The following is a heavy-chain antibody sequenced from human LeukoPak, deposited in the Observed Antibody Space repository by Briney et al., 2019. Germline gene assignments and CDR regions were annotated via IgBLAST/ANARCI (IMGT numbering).Heavy chain of an antibody. Sequence: SGTLSLTCAVSGGSISSSNWWSWVRQPPGKGLEWIGEIYHSGSTNYNPSLKSRVTISVDKSKNQFSLKLSSVTAADTAVYYCARDRRYYYGSGSFDYWGQGTLVTVSS. CDR2: IYHSGST. CDR1: GGSISSSNW. CDR3: ARDRRYYYGSGSFDY. D-gene: IGHD3-10*01. V-gene: IGHV4-4*02. J-gene: IGHJ4*02.